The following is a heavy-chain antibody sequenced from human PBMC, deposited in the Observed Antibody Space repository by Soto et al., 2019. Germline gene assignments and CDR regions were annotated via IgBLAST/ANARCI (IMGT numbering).Heavy chain of an antibody. J-gene: IGHJ5*02. CDR3: ARDLYCSGGSCYRP. Sequence: ASVKVSCKASGGTFSSYTISWVRQAPGQGLEWMGRIIPILGIANYAQKFQDRVTITADKSTSTAYMELSSLRSEDTAVYYCARDLYCSGGSCYRPWGQGTLVTVSS. V-gene: IGHV1-69*04. CDR2: IIPILGIA. CDR1: GGTFSSYT. D-gene: IGHD2-15*01.